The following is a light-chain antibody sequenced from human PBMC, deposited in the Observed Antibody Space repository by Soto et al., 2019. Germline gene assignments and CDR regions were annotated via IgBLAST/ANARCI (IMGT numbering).Light chain of an antibody. Sequence: EIVLTQSPGTLSLSPVERATLSCRASQSVSSSYLAWYQQKPGQAPRLLIYGASGMATGIPDRFSGSGSGTDFSLTISRLEPEDFAVYFCQQYGSSPPVTFGQGTRLEIK. CDR1: QSVSSSY. CDR2: GAS. V-gene: IGKV3-20*01. J-gene: IGKJ5*01. CDR3: QQYGSSPPVT.